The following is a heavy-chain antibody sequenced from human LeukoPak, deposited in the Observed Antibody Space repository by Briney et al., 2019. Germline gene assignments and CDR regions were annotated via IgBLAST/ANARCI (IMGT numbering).Heavy chain of an antibody. D-gene: IGHD5-12*01. J-gene: IGHJ6*03. CDR3: AREFSPLSVATEAYYYYYMDV. Sequence: ASVKVSCKASGYTFTSYDINWVRQATGQGLEWMGWMNPKSGNTGYAQKFQGRVTMTRNTSISTAYMELSSLRSEDTAVYYCAREFSPLSVATEAYYYYYMDVWGKGTTVTVSS. CDR1: GYTFTSYD. CDR2: MNPKSGNT. V-gene: IGHV1-8*01.